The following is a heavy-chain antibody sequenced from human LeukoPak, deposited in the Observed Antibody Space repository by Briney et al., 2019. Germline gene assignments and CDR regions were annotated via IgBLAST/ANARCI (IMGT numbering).Heavy chain of an antibody. CDR1: GLTFSSYS. Sequence: GGSLRLSCAASGLTFSSYSMKWVRQAPGKGLEWVSSISSSSSHIYYADSVKGRFTISRDNAKNSLYLQMNSLRAEDTAVYYCARGGCSSASCAFDYWGQGTLVTVSS. CDR2: ISSSSSHI. J-gene: IGHJ4*02. D-gene: IGHD2-2*01. V-gene: IGHV3-21*01. CDR3: ARGGCSSASCAFDY.